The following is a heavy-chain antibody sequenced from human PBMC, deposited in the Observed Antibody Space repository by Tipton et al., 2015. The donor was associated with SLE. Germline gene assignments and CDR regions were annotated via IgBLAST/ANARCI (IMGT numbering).Heavy chain of an antibody. CDR3: ARDLRYYYDSSGYYSDDAFDI. Sequence: TLSLTCTVSGASISSGNYFYTWIRQPAGKGLEWIGRIFFTGRTEYNPSLMSRVTISIDTSKNQFSLKLSSVTAADTAVYYCARDLRYYYDSSGYYSDDAFDIWGQGTMVTVSS. J-gene: IGHJ3*02. CDR2: IFFTGRT. V-gene: IGHV4-61*02. CDR1: GASISSGNYF. D-gene: IGHD3-22*01.